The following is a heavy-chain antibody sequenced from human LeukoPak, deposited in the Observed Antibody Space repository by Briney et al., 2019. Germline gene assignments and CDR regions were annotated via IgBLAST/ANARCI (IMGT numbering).Heavy chain of an antibody. CDR3: ARAQMATSSGAAFDI. CDR1: GGTFSSYA. V-gene: IGHV1-69*05. D-gene: IGHD5-24*01. CDR2: IIPIFGTA. Sequence: SVKVSCKASGGTFSSYAISWVRQAPGQGLEWMGRIIPIFGTANYAQKFQGRVTITTDESTSTAYMELSSLRSEDTAVYYCARAQMATSSGAAFDIWGQGTMVTASS. J-gene: IGHJ3*02.